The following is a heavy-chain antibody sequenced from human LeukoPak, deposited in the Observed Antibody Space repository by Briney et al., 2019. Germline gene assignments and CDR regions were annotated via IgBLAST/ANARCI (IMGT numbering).Heavy chain of an antibody. CDR1: GGSISSSSYY. CDR3: ARIYIYGYENNWFDP. D-gene: IGHD5-18*01. J-gene: IGHJ5*02. Sequence: PSETLSLTCTVSGGSISSSSYYWGWIRQPPGKGLEWIGNIYYSGSTYYNPSLKSRVTISVDTSKSQFSLKLSSVTAADTAVYYCARIYIYGYENNWFDPWGQGTLVTVSS. CDR2: IYYSGST. V-gene: IGHV4-39*07.